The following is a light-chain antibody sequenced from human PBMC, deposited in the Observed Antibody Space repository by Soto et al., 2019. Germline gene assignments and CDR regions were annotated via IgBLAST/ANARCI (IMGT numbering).Light chain of an antibody. Sequence: DIQMTQSPSSLSASVGDRVTITCRASQSISSYLNWYQQKPGQAPKLLIYAASSLQIGVPSRFSGSGSGTDFTLTISSLQPEDFATYYCQQSYSTLYTFGQGTNLDIK. V-gene: IGKV1-39*01. J-gene: IGKJ2*01. CDR1: QSISSY. CDR3: QQSYSTLYT. CDR2: AAS.